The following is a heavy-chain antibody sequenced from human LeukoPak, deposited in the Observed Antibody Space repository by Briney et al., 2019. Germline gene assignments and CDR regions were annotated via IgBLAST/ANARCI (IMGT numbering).Heavy chain of an antibody. J-gene: IGHJ6*03. V-gene: IGHV4-31*03. CDR1: GRSISSGGYY. D-gene: IGHD6-13*01. Sequence: TLSLTCTLSGRSISSGGYYWSWIRQHPGKGLEWIWYIYYSGSTYYYPSLKSRVTISVDTIKKQFSLKLSSVTAADTAVYYCARVRAAAGHYYYYYSMDVWGKGTTVTVSS. CDR3: ARVRAAAGHYYYYYSMDV. CDR2: IYYSGST.